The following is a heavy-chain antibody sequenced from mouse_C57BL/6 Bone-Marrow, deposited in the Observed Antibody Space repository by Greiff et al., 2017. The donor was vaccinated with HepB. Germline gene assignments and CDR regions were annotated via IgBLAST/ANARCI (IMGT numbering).Heavy chain of an antibody. J-gene: IGHJ3*01. V-gene: IGHV5-12*01. CDR2: ISNGGGST. CDR3: ARLGYYGSSFWFAY. Sequence: EVQLVESGGGLVQPGGSLKLSCAASGFTFSDYYMYWVRQTPEKRLEWVAYISNGGGSTYYPDTVKGRFTISRENAKNTLYLQMSRLKSEDTAMYYCARLGYYGSSFWFAYWGQGTLVTVSA. D-gene: IGHD1-1*01. CDR1: GFTFSDYY.